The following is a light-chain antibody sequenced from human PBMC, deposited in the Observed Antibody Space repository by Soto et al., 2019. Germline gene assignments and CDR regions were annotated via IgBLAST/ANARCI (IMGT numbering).Light chain of an antibody. CDR2: GSS. V-gene: IGKV3D-15*01. CDR1: QNVGTN. J-gene: IGKJ4*01. Sequence: IVMTQSPATLSVSPGGRVTLSCRASQNVGTNLAWYQQKPGQAPRLLIYGSSTRATGIPATFSGSGSGTEFTLTISSLQSEESAVYYCQQYNNWGLSFGGGTKVEIK. CDR3: QQYNNWGLS.